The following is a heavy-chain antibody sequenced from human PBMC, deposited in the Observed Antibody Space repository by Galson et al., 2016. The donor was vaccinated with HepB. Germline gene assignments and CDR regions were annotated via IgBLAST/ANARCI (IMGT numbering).Heavy chain of an antibody. D-gene: IGHD6-13*01. Sequence: SLRLSCATSGFTFTRYNMNWVRQAPGKGLEWVSSISSGSSYIYYADSVKGRFTMSRDNVKKSLYLQMNSLRPEDTAVYYCARVREQQLLDAFDIWGQGTMVTVSS. J-gene: IGHJ3*02. CDR1: GFTFTRYN. CDR2: ISSGSSYI. V-gene: IGHV3-21*01. CDR3: ARVREQQLLDAFDI.